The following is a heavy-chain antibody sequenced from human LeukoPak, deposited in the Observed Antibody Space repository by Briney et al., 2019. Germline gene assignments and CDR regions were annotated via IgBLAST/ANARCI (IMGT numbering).Heavy chain of an antibody. CDR1: GFTFKNYP. CDR2: IGSAGGDT. CDR3: GRDWKVDY. J-gene: IGHJ4*02. Sequence: GGFLRLSCEASGFTFKNYPMTWVRQAPGNGLDWVSAIGSAGGDTKYAGSVKGRFTVSRDNFRDRLYLQMDNLRVDDTAIYYCGRDWKVDYWGQGILVTVSS. V-gene: IGHV3-23*01. D-gene: IGHD1-1*01.